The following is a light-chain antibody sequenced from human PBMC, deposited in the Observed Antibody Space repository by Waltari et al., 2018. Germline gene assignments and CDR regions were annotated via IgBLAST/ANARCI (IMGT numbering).Light chain of an antibody. CDR2: GHN. CDR3: QSYDSSVSAWV. J-gene: IGLJ3*02. Sequence: QSVLTQPPSVSGAPGQSITISCTGSSSNIGAGYDVHWYQHLPGTAPKLLIYGHNNRPSGVPDRFSGSKSGTSASLVITGLQVEDEADYYCQSYDSSVSAWVFGGGTKLTVV. V-gene: IGLV1-40*01. CDR1: SSNIGAGYD.